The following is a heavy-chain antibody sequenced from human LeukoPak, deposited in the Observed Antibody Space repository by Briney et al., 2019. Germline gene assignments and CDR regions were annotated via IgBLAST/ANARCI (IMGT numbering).Heavy chain of an antibody. CDR2: ITNDGSAT. V-gene: IGHV3-74*01. D-gene: IGHD2-15*01. J-gene: IGHJ2*01. CDR3: TRDASPGYFDL. CDR1: GFTFSSYW. Sequence: PGGSLRLSYAVSGFTFSSYWMHWVRQGPGKELAWVSRITNDGSATDYADSVKGRFTISRDNAENTLYLHMSSLRAEDTAVYYCTRDASPGYFDLWGRGTLVTVSS.